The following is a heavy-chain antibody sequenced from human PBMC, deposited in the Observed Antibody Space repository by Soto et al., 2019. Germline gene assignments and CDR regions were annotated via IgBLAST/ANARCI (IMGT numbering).Heavy chain of an antibody. CDR3: ARTHGSGAPYYYYGMDV. CDR1: GGSISSSGYY. V-gene: IGHV4-39*01. Sequence: SETLSLTWTVSGGSISSSGYYWGWVRQPPGKGLEWIGSIYYGGSVYYNPSLKSRVTISVDTSKNQFSLELRSVTAEDTAVYYCARTHGSGAPYYYYGMDVWGQGTTVTVSS. J-gene: IGHJ6*02. D-gene: IGHD3-10*01. CDR2: IYYGGSV.